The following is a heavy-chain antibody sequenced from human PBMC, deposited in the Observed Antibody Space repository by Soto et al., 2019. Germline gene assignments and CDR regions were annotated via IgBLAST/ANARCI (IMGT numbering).Heavy chain of an antibody. V-gene: IGHV4-39*01. CDR3: ASRCSSTSCPISY. CDR1: GPSISMGGYC. Sequence: TRSLTCTVSGPSISMGGYCWSWIRQPPGKGLEWIGSIYYSGSTYYNPSLKSRVTISVDTSKNQFSLKLSSVTAADTAVYYCASRCSSTSCPISYWGQGTLVTVSS. CDR2: IYYSGST. D-gene: IGHD2-2*01. J-gene: IGHJ4*02.